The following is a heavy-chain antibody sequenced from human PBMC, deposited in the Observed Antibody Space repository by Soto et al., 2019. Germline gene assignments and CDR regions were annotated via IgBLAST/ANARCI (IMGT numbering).Heavy chain of an antibody. CDR1: GGTFSSYA. CDR2: IIPIFGTA. CDR3: ARGTYYYDSSGYYYEPYYYYYYGMDV. J-gene: IGHJ6*02. V-gene: IGHV1-69*06. D-gene: IGHD3-22*01. Sequence: SVKVSCKASGGTFSSYAISWVRQAPGQGLEWMGGIIPIFGTANYAQKFQGRVTITADKSTSTAYMELSSLRSEDTAVYYCARGTYYYDSSGYYYEPYYYYYYGMDVWGQGTTVTVSS.